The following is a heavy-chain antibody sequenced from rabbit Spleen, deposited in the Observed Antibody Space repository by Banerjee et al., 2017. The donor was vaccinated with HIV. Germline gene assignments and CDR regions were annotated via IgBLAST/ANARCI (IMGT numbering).Heavy chain of an antibody. Sequence: QEQLVESGGGLVQPEGSLTLTCKASGFDFSSRYYICWVRQAPGKGLEWIACIYSGSSGFVGATYYASWATGRFTISKTSSTAVTLQMTSLTPADTATYFCARWASSDGYFDLWGQGTLVTVS. V-gene: IGHV1S45*01. CDR3: ARWASSDGYFDL. D-gene: IGHD1-1*01. J-gene: IGHJ4*01. CDR2: IYSGSSGFVGAT. CDR1: GFDFSSRYY.